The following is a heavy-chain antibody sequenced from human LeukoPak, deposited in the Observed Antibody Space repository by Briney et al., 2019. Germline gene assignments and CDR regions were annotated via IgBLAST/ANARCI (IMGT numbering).Heavy chain of an antibody. CDR3: TTSPVPGIDY. CDR2: IASQPDGETK. CDR1: GLTFINAW. Sequence: GGSLRLSCAASGLTFINAWMTWVRQAPGKGLEWVGRIASQPDGETKAYAASVKGRFTISRDDSENTVYLQMSSLRAEDTAMYYCTTSPVPGIDYWGQGIQVTVSS. J-gene: IGHJ4*02. V-gene: IGHV3-15*04. D-gene: IGHD6-19*01.